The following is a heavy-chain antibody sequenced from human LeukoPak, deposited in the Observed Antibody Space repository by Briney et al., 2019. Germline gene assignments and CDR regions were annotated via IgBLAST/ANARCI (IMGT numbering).Heavy chain of an antibody. D-gene: IGHD3-22*01. J-gene: IGHJ4*02. CDR2: INWNGGST. CDR3: ARSKMGSSGYYLDY. Sequence: GGSLRLSCAASGFTFDDYGMSWVRQAPGKGLEWVSGINWNGGSTGYADSVKGRFTISRDNAKNSLYLQMNSLRAEDTALYYCARSKMGSSGYYLDYWGQGTLVNLSS. CDR1: GFTFDDYG. V-gene: IGHV3-20*04.